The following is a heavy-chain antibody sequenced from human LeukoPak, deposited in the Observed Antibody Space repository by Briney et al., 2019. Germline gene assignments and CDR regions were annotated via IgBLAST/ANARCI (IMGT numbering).Heavy chain of an antibody. D-gene: IGHD4-17*01. CDR2: INPNSGGT. CDR3: ARWAVTLGAFDI. V-gene: IGHV1-2*02. Sequence: ASVKVSCKASGYTFTGYYMHWVRQAPGQGLEWMGWINPNSGGTNYAQKFQGRVTMTRDTSISTAYMELSRLRSDDTAVYYCARWAVTLGAFDIWGQGTMVTVSS. J-gene: IGHJ3*02. CDR1: GYTFTGYY.